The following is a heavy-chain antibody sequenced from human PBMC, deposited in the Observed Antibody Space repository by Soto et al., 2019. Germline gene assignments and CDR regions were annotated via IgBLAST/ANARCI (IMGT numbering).Heavy chain of an antibody. D-gene: IGHD6-6*01. CDR3: ARGGYSSSYRLDY. V-gene: IGHV1-69*01. J-gene: IGHJ4*02. Sequence: QVQLVQSGAEVKKPGSSVKVSCKASGGTFSSYAINWVRQLPGQGLEWMGGIMPIIGTANYAQMFQGRVTITADESTSTAYMELSSLRSEDTAVYYCARGGYSSSYRLDYRGQGTLVTVSS. CDR1: GGTFSSYA. CDR2: IMPIIGTA.